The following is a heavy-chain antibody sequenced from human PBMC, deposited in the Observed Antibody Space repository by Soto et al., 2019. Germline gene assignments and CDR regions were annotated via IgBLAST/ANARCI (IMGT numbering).Heavy chain of an antibody. CDR2: INHSGST. D-gene: IGHD1-26*01. CDR1: GGSFSGYD. V-gene: IGHV4-34*01. J-gene: IGHJ6*02. Sequence: PSETLALTCAVYGGSFSGYDWSWIRQPPGKGLEWIGEINHSGSTNYNPSLKSRVTISVDTSKNQFSLKLSSVTAADTAVYYCARDSGSSAGNYYYYYGMDVWGQGTTVTVSS. CDR3: ARDSGSSAGNYYYYYGMDV.